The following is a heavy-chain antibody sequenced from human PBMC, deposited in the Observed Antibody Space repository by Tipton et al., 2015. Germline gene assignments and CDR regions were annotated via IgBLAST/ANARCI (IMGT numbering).Heavy chain of an antibody. CDR3: ARALDYYDSSGYSYYFDS. CDR2: IYYGGNT. Sequence: TLSLTCSVSGGSINSRISYWGWIRQPPGKGLEWIGTIYYGGNTCYNPSLKSRVTISVDTSKDQFSLRLTSVTAADTAVYYCARALDYYDSSGYSYYFDSWGQGTLVTVSS. V-gene: IGHV4-39*01. J-gene: IGHJ4*02. D-gene: IGHD3-22*01. CDR1: GGSINSRISY.